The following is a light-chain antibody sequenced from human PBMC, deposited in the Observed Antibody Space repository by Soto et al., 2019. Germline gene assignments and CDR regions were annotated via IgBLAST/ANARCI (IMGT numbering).Light chain of an antibody. Sequence: QPVLTQPPSVSGAPGQRVTISCTGSRSNIGAGYDVHWYQQLPGTAPKLLIYGNSNRPSGVPDRFSGSKSGTSASLAITGLQAEDEADYYGQSYDSSLSGYVVFGGGTKLTVL. J-gene: IGLJ2*01. CDR1: RSNIGAGYD. CDR3: QSYDSSLSGYVV. CDR2: GNS. V-gene: IGLV1-40*01.